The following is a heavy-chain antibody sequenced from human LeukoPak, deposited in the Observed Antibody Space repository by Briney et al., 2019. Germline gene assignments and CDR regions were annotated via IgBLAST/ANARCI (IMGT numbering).Heavy chain of an antibody. CDR2: IYHSGST. D-gene: IGHD2-8*01. CDR1: GGSISSSC. CDR3: ARDSVYATNWFDP. V-gene: IGHV4-59*01. Sequence: SETLSLTCTVSGGSISSSCWNWIRQSPGKGLEWIGYIYHSGSTNYNPSLMSRVTISIDTSKNQFSLKLRPVTAADTAVYYCARDSVYATNWFDPWGQGALVTVSS. J-gene: IGHJ5*02.